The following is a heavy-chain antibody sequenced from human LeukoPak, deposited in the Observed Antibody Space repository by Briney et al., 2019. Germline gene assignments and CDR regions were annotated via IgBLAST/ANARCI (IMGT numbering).Heavy chain of an antibody. V-gene: IGHV1-69*06. D-gene: IGHD3-22*01. Sequence: ASVKVSCKASGGTFSSYAISWVRQAPGQGLEWMGGIIPIFGTANYAQKFQGRVTITADKSTSTAYMELSSLRSEDTAVYYCARAPPFYDSSGYYYEYDAFDIWGQGTMVTVSS. CDR3: ARAPPFYDSSGYYYEYDAFDI. CDR2: IIPIFGTA. CDR1: GGTFSSYA. J-gene: IGHJ3*02.